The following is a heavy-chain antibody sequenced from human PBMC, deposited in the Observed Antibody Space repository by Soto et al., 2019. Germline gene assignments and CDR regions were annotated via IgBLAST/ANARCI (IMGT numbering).Heavy chain of an antibody. J-gene: IGHJ4*02. CDR3: ARGQEGVVATH. V-gene: IGHV4-34*01. CDR2: IKDGGYT. D-gene: IGHD5-12*01. Sequence: QVQLQQWGAGLLKPSETLSLNCAVNGGSLSGYYWSWIRQPPGKGLEWIGEIKDGGYTNYSPSLKSPATISSDTSNHQFSLRLNSVTAADTGLYYCARGQEGVVATHWDQGALVTVSS. CDR1: GGSLSGYY.